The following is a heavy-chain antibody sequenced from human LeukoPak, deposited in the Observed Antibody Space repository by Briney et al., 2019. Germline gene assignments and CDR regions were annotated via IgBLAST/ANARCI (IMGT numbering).Heavy chain of an antibody. J-gene: IGHJ4*02. V-gene: IGHV4-30-4*01. D-gene: IGHD4-23*01. CDR1: GGSISSGGYY. CDR3: ARGAPNYGGFYYFDY. Sequence: SETLSLTCTVSGGSISSGGYYWSWIRQPPGKGLEWIGYIYYSGSTYYNPSFKSRVTISVDTSKNQFSLKLSSVTAADTAVYYCARGAPNYGGFYYFDYWGQGTLVTVSS. CDR2: IYYSGST.